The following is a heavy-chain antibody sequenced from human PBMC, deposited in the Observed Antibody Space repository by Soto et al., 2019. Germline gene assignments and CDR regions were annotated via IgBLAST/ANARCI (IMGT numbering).Heavy chain of an antibody. D-gene: IGHD3-3*01. CDR3: ARGVPTDRITIFGVVTYYYYYMDV. CDR2: IWYDGSNK. CDR1: GFTFSSYG. V-gene: IGHV3-33*01. J-gene: IGHJ6*03. Sequence: GGSLRLSCAAPGFTFSSYGMHWVRQAPGKGLEWVAVIWYDGSNKYYADSVKGRFTISRDNSKNTLYLQMNSLRAEDTAVYYCARGVPTDRITIFGVVTYYYYYMDVWGKGTXVTVSS.